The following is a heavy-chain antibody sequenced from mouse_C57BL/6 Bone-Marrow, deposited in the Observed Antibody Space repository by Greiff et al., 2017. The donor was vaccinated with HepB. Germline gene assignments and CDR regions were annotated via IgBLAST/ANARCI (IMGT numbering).Heavy chain of an antibody. CDR3: ARDYYDYLWYFDV. J-gene: IGHJ1*03. CDR2: ISSGSSTI. D-gene: IGHD2-4*01. CDR1: GFTFSDYG. Sequence: EVQLVESGGGLVKPGGSLKLSCAASGFTFSDYGMHWVRQAPEKGLEWVAYISSGSSTIYYADTVKGRFTISRDNAKNTLFLQMTSLRSEDTAMYYCARDYYDYLWYFDVWGTGTTVTVSS. V-gene: IGHV5-17*01.